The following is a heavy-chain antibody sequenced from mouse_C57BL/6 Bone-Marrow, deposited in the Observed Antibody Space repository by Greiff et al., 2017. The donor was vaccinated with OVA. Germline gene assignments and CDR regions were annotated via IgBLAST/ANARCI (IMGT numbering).Heavy chain of an antibody. V-gene: IGHV1-50*01. CDR1: GYTFTSYW. CDR2: IDPSDSYT. D-gene: IGHD2-12*01. J-gene: IGHJ4*01. CDR3: ARRMACLRRRGYAIDN. Sequence: QVQLQQPGAELVKPGASVKLSCKASGYTFTSYWMQWVKQRPGQGLEWIGEIDPSDSYTNYNEKFKGKDTLTVDTSSSTTYMQLSSLTSEDSAVYYCARRMACLRRRGYAIDNWDQGTSVTVSS.